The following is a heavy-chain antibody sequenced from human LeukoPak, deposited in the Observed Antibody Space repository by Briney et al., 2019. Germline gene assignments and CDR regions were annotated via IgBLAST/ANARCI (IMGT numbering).Heavy chain of an antibody. V-gene: IGHV4-34*01. CDR3: ARGYYPPGWYFDL. J-gene: IGHJ2*01. CDR2: IIEKGNA. Sequence: PSETLSLTCALYGGSFSSYSWSWTWIRQTPEKGLEWIGEIIEKGNANYNPSLKSRVTIDLDTSKNQFSLKLTSMTAADTAMYYCARGYYPPGWYFDLWGRGTLVTVSS. D-gene: IGHD3-10*01. CDR1: GGSFSSYS.